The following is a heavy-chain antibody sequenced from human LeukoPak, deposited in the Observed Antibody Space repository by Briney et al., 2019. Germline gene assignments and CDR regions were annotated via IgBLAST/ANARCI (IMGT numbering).Heavy chain of an antibody. CDR2: IYTSGST. J-gene: IGHJ4*02. CDR1: GGSISSGSYY. CDR3: ARGDFWNKSGNIFDY. D-gene: IGHD3-3*01. V-gene: IGHV4-61*02. Sequence: KASETLSLTCTVSGGSISSGSYYWSWIRQPAGKGLEWIGRIYTSGSTNYNPSLKSRVTISVDTSKNQFSLKLSSVTAADTAVYYCARGDFWNKSGNIFDYWGQGTLVTVSS.